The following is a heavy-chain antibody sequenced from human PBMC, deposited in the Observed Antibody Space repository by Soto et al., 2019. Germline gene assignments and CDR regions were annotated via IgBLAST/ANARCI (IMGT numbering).Heavy chain of an antibody. D-gene: IGHD3-3*01. J-gene: IGHJ4*02. CDR3: AKATLRVVHPLVFDH. CDR2: ISGSGGAT. Sequence: GGSLRLSCEASGFSFSSSAMNWVRQAPGKGLEWISVISGSGGATYFADSVKGRFTISRDNSKNTLYLQMNSLRAEDTAVYYCAKATLRVVHPLVFDHWGQGSLVTVAS. V-gene: IGHV3-23*01. CDR1: GFSFSSSA.